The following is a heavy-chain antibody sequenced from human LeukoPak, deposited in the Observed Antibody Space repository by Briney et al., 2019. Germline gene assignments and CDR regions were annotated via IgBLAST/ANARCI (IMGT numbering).Heavy chain of an antibody. J-gene: IGHJ5*02. CDR3: ARHDCSGGSCYSRPNWFDP. Sequence: GGSLRLSCAASGFTFSRYTMTWVRQAPGKGLEWVSSISSSSSSIYYADSVKGRFIISRDNAKNSLYLQMNSLRAEGTAVYYCARHDCSGGSCYSRPNWFDPWGQGTLVTVSS. D-gene: IGHD2-15*01. CDR2: ISSSSSSI. CDR1: GFTFSRYT. V-gene: IGHV3-21*01.